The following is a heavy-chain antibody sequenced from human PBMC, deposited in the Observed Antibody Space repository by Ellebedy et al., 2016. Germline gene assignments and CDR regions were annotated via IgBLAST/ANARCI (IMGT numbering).Heavy chain of an antibody. J-gene: IGHJ4*02. D-gene: IGHD2-21*02. Sequence: ASVKVSCXASGYTFTSYYMHWVRQAPGQGLEWMGIINPSGGFTSYAQKFQSRVTMTRDTSISTAYMGLSRLRSDDTAAYYCTRAIVVVTATQSFPFDYWGQGTLVTVSS. V-gene: IGHV1-46*03. CDR2: INPSGGFT. CDR1: GYTFTSYY. CDR3: TRAIVVVTATQSFPFDY.